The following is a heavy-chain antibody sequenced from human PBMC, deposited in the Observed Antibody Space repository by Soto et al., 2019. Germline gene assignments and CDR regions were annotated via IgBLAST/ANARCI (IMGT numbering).Heavy chain of an antibody. CDR2: VRNKARSYTT. J-gene: IGHJ4*02. CDR3: ATDRSWTYDY. CDR1: GVTSSDYF. D-gene: IGHD3-10*01. V-gene: IGHV3-72*01. Sequence: EVQLVQSGGGLVQPGGSLRLSCAASGVTSSDYFMDWVRQAPGKGLEWVGRVRNKARSYTTDYAASVKGRFTISRDDSKNSVLLQMNSLRTEDTAVYYCATDRSWTYDYWGQGTVVNVSP.